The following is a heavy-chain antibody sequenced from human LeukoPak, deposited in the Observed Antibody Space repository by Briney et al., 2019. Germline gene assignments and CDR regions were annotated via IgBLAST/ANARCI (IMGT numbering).Heavy chain of an antibody. J-gene: IGHJ5*02. CDR1: GYTFTGYY. D-gene: IGHD2-2*01. CDR2: INPNSGGT. V-gene: IGHV1-2*02. Sequence: GASVTVSCKASGYTFTGYYMHWVRQAPGQGLEWMGWINPNSGGTNYAQKFQGRVTMTRDTSISTAYMELTRLTSDDAAVYYCARDPRYCSSTSCATDWFDLWGQGTLVTVSS. CDR3: ARDPRYCSSTSCATDWFDL.